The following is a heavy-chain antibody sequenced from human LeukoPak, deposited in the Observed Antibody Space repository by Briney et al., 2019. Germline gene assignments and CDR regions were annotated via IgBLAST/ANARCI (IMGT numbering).Heavy chain of an antibody. CDR1: GGSISSYY. CDR3: ARQAEMATTPFDY. J-gene: IGHJ4*02. D-gene: IGHD5-24*01. CDR2: IYYSGST. V-gene: IGHV4-59*08. Sequence: PSETLSLTCTVSGGSISSYYWSWIRQLPGKGLEWIGYIYYSGSTNYNPSLKSRVTISVDTSKNQFSLKLSSVTAADTAVYYCARQAEMATTPFDYWGQGTLVTVTS.